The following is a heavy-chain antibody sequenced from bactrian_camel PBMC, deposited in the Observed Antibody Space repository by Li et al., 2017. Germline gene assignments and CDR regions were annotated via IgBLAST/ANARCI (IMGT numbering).Heavy chain of an antibody. D-gene: IGHD1*01. J-gene: IGHJ4*01. CDR1: GDTVNIHC. CDR3: AAEARGSRPFGLAWTDPEEYTR. CDR2: IKTEYDTT. V-gene: IGHV3S54*01. Sequence: VQLVESGGGSAQAGGSLKLSCAASGDTVNIHCVGWFRQAPGKEREVVGNIKTEYDTTFYADSVKGRFTISKDNAKNTLYLLMDNLKPEDTATYYCAAEARGSRPFGLAWTDPEEYTRWGRGTQVTV.